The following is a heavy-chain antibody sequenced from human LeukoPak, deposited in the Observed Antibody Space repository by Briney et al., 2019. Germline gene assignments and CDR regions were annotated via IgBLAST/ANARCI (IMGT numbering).Heavy chain of an antibody. J-gene: IGHJ4*02. D-gene: IGHD1-26*01. CDR2: ISSNGGST. CDR3: VEDRSEDGSYLAVFDY. V-gene: IGHV3-64D*06. Sequence: GGSLRLSCSASGFTFSSYAMHWVRQAPGKGLEYVSAISSNGGSTYYADSVKGRFTISRDNSKNTLYLQMSSLRAEDTAVYYCVEDRSEDGSYLAVFDYWGQGTLVIVSS. CDR1: GFTFSSYA.